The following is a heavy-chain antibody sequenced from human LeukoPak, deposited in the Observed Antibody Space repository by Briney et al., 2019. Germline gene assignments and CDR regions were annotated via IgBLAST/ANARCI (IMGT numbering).Heavy chain of an antibody. Sequence: GGTLRLSCAASGFTFSSYGMSWVRQAPGKGLEWVARIKSKTAGGTTDYAAPVKGRFTISRDDSKNTLYLQMTSLKTEDTAVYFCTTENWGYYNNRGQGTLVTVSS. D-gene: IGHD3-9*01. V-gene: IGHV3-15*01. J-gene: IGHJ4*02. CDR1: GFTFSSYG. CDR2: IKSKTAGGTT. CDR3: TTENWGYYNN.